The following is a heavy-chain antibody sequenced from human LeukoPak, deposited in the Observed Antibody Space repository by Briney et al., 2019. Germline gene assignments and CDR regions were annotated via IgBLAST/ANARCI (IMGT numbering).Heavy chain of an antibody. J-gene: IGHJ6*03. CDR1: GGSFSGYY. D-gene: IGHD3-3*01. Sequence: RSSETLSLTCAVYGGSFSGYYWSWIRQPPGKGLEWIGEINHSGSTNYNPSLKSRVTISVDTSKNQFSLKLSSVTAADTAVYYCARRTSLRFLYYMDVWGKGTTVTVSS. CDR2: INHSGST. CDR3: ARRTSLRFLYYMDV. V-gene: IGHV4-34*01.